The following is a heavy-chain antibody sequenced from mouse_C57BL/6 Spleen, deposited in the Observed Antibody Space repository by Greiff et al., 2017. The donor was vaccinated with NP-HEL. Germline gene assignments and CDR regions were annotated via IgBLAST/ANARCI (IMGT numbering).Heavy chain of an antibody. CDR3: ASYSNQGWFAY. CDR1: GYTFTSYW. D-gene: IGHD2-5*01. J-gene: IGHJ3*01. CDR2: IHPNSGST. V-gene: IGHV1-64*01. Sequence: VQLQQSGAELVKPGASVKLSCKASGYTFTSYWMHWVKQRPGQGLEWIGMIHPNSGSTNYNEKFKSKATLTVDKSSSTAYMQLSSLTSEDPAVYYCASYSNQGWFAYWGQGTLVTVSA.